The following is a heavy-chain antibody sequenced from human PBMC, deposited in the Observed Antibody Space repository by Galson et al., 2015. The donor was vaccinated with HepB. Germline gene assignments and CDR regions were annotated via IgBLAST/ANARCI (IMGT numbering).Heavy chain of an antibody. V-gene: IGHV3-23*01. CDR3: AKSGDFYVYYDYGMDV. CDR2: ISGSGDSP. CDR1: GFTFSTYA. D-gene: IGHD7-27*01. J-gene: IGHJ6*02. Sequence: SLRLSCAASGFTFSTYAMSWVRQAPGKGLEWVSAISGSGDSPYYADSVKGRFTIDRDNSKNTLYLQMNSLRAEDTAVYYCAKSGDFYVYYDYGMDVWGQGTTVTVSS.